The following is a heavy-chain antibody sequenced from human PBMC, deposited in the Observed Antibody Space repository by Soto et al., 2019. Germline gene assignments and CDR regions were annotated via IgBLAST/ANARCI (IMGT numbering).Heavy chain of an antibody. CDR1: GYTFTSYD. Sequence: QVQLVQSGAEVKKPGASVKVSCKASGYTFTSYDINWVRQAAGQGLEWMGWMNPNSGNTVYAQKFQDRVTMTRNTSISTAYMELSSLRSEDTAMYYCARERNMYGMDVWGQGTTVTVSS. D-gene: IGHD1-1*01. CDR3: ARERNMYGMDV. CDR2: MNPNSGNT. V-gene: IGHV1-8*01. J-gene: IGHJ6*02.